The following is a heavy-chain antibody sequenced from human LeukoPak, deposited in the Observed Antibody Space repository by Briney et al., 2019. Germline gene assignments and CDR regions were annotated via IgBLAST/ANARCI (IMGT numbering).Heavy chain of an antibody. Sequence: GGSLRPSCAASGFTFSSYCMNWVRQAPGKGLEWVSSISSSSSYIYYADSVKGRFTISRDNAKNSLYLQMNSLRAEDTAVYYCARFATYGSGTYAFDYWGQGTLVTVSS. J-gene: IGHJ4*02. V-gene: IGHV3-21*01. CDR1: GFTFSSYC. D-gene: IGHD3-10*01. CDR3: ARFATYGSGTYAFDY. CDR2: ISSSSSYI.